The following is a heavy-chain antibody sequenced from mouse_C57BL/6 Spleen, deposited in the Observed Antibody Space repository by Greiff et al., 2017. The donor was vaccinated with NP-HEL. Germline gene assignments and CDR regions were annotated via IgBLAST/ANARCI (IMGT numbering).Heavy chain of an antibody. CDR2: IYPGDGDT. D-gene: IGHD2-3*01. J-gene: IGHJ1*03. Sequence: VQLQESGPELVKPGASVKISCKASGYAFSSSWMNWVKQRPGKGLEWIGRIYPGDGDTNYNGKFKGKATLTADKSSSTASMQLSSLTSEDSAVYFCARRFDGYWRYVDVWGTGTTVTVSS. V-gene: IGHV1-82*01. CDR3: ARRFDGYWRYVDV. CDR1: GYAFSSSW.